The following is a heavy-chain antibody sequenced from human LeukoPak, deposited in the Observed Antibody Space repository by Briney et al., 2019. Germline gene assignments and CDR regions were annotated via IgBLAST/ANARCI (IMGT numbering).Heavy chain of an antibody. Sequence: GGSLRLSCAASGFTFSSYGMHWVRQAPGKGLEWVAVISYDGSNKYYADSVKGRFTISRDNSKNTLYLQMNSLRAEDTAVYYCAKVLEQGEVRFDPWGQGTLVTVSS. D-gene: IGHD1/OR15-1a*01. V-gene: IGHV3-30*18. CDR1: GFTFSSYG. CDR3: AKVLEQGEVRFDP. CDR2: ISYDGSNK. J-gene: IGHJ5*02.